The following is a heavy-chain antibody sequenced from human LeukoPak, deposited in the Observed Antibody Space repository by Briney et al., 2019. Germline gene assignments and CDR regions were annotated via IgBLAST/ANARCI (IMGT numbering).Heavy chain of an antibody. CDR2: IYYSGST. Sequence: SETLSLTCTVSGGSISSGGYYWSWIRQPPGKGLEWIGYIYYSGSTNYNPSLKSRVTISVDTSKNQFSLKLSSVTAADTAVYYCARAGGWGWGFGELLREDYFDYWGQGTLVTVSS. CDR3: ARAGGWGWGFGELLREDYFDY. CDR1: GGSISSGGYY. D-gene: IGHD3-10*01. J-gene: IGHJ4*02. V-gene: IGHV4-61*08.